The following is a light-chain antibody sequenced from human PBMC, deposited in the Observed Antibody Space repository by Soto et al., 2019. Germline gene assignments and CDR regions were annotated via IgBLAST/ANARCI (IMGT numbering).Light chain of an antibody. V-gene: IGKV1-39*01. Sequence: DIQMTQSPSSLSASVGDRVTITCRASQSISSYLNWYQQKPGKAPKLLIYAASSLQSGVPSRFSGSGSGTDFTLTISSLQPEDFAVYYCQQYNNRPPDTFGQGTKLEIK. CDR2: AAS. J-gene: IGKJ2*01. CDR3: QQYNNRPPDT. CDR1: QSISSY.